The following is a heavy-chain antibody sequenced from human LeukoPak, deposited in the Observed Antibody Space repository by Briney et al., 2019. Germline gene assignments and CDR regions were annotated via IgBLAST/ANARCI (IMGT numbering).Heavy chain of an antibody. CDR3: AKDTEAGWY. CDR2: ISWNSGSI. D-gene: IGHD6-19*01. V-gene: IGHV3-9*01. Sequence: GGSLRLLCAASGFPFDVYAVQWARHAPGKGGEWVSGISWNSGSIGYADSVKGRFTISRDNAKNSLYLQMNSLRAEDTALYYCAKDTEAGWYWGQGTLVTVSS. CDR1: GFPFDVYA. J-gene: IGHJ4*02.